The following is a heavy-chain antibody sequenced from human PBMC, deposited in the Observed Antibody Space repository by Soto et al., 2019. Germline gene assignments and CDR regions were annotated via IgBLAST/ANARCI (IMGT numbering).Heavy chain of an antibody. CDR3: ARHPERIAEIGWFDP. CDR2: ISSSSSTT. CDR1: GFTFSSYS. J-gene: IGHJ5*02. Sequence: GGSLRLSCAASGFTFSSYSMNWVRQAPGKGLEWVSYISSSSSTTYYADSVKGRFTISRDNTKNSLYLQMNSLRAEDTALYYCARHPERIAEIGWFDPWGQGTLVTVSS. D-gene: IGHD6-13*01. V-gene: IGHV3-48*01.